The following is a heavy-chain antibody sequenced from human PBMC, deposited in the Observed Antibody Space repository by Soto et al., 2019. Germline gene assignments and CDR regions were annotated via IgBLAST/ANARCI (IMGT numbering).Heavy chain of an antibody. V-gene: IGHV1-46*01. CDR2: MNPSGGST. Sequence: ASVKVSCKASGYTFISYYMHWVRQAPGQGLEWMGIMNPSGGSTNYAQKFQGRVSMTRDTSTSTVYMELSSLRSEDTAVYYCARASDSSGYYMGSFDPWGQGTLVTVSS. D-gene: IGHD3-22*01. CDR3: ARASDSSGYYMGSFDP. J-gene: IGHJ5*02. CDR1: GYTFISYY.